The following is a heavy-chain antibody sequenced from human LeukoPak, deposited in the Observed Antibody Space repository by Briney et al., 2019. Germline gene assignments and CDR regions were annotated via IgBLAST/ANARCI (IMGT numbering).Heavy chain of an antibody. D-gene: IGHD3-10*01. Sequence: GGSLRLSCAASGFTFSTYWMNWYRQAPGKGLEWVGRIKSKTDGGTTDYAAPVKGRFTISRDDSKNTLYLQMNSLKTEDTAVYYCTTDPPFLWFGELLVYWGQGTLVTVSS. J-gene: IGHJ4*02. CDR3: TTDPPFLWFGELLVY. CDR1: GFTFSTYW. V-gene: IGHV3-15*01. CDR2: IKSKTDGGTT.